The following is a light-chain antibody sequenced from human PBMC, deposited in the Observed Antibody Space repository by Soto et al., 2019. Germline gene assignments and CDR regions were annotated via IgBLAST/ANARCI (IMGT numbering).Light chain of an antibody. CDR1: QSVGTK. V-gene: IGKV3-15*01. J-gene: IGKJ2*01. CDR2: GVS. CDR3: QQYSDWPPEYT. Sequence: EILMRQSPATLSVSPGEGATLSCRASQSVGTKLAWYQQKPGQAPRLLIFGVSTRATGVPARFSGSGSATDFSLTISSLESEDFAVYYGQQYSDWPPEYTFGQGTKVDIK.